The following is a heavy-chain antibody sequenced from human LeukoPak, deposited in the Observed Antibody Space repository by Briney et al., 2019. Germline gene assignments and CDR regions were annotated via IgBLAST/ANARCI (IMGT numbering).Heavy chain of an antibody. CDR3: ARAHTSSWYMDY. Sequence: SETLSLTCTVSGDSITSYYWSWVRQPRGKGLEWIGYIYYSGSTNYNPSLKSRVTISVDTSENQLSLKLSSVTAADTALYYCARAHTSSWYMDYWGQGTLVTVSS. D-gene: IGHD6-13*01. CDR2: IYYSGST. CDR1: GDSITSYY. J-gene: IGHJ4*02. V-gene: IGHV4-59*01.